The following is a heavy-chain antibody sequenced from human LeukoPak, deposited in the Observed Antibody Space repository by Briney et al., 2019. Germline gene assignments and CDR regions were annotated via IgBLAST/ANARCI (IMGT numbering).Heavy chain of an antibody. Sequence: SETLSLTCTVSGGSISSYYWSWIRQPPGKGLEWIGYIYYSGSTNFNPSLKSRVTISVDTSKNQFSLKLSSVTAADTAVYYCARAPYSGSYYDYWGQGTLVTVSS. V-gene: IGHV4-59*01. CDR1: GGSISSYY. J-gene: IGHJ4*02. CDR3: ARAPYSGSYYDY. CDR2: IYYSGST. D-gene: IGHD1-26*01.